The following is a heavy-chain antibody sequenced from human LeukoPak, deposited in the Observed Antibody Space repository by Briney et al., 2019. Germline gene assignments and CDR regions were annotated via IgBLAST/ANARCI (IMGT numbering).Heavy chain of an antibody. CDR1: GFTFSTHG. V-gene: IGHV3-48*01. CDR2: ISPRSATI. J-gene: IGHJ2*01. Sequence: GGSLRLSCGASGFTFSTHGMIWVRQAPGQGLEWVSYISPRSATIYYADSVKGRFTISRDDARNSLFLQMHSLRAGDTAVYYCARVRGPTVTTWYFDLWGRGTLVTVSS. D-gene: IGHD4-17*01. CDR3: ARVRGPTVTTWYFDL.